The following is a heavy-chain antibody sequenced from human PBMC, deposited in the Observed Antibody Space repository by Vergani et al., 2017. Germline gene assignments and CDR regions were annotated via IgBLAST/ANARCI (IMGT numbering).Heavy chain of an antibody. D-gene: IGHD1-26*01. CDR2: ISSSSSTI. J-gene: IGHJ4*02. CDR3: VKDAGSYENFFDS. Sequence: EVNLVESGGGLVQPGGSLRLSCAASGFIFSSYSMNWVRQAPGQGLEWVSYISSSSSTIYYADSVKGRFTISRDNAKNSLYLQMNSLRPEDTATYYCVKDAGSYENFFDSWGQGTLVTVSS. V-gene: IGHV3-48*01. CDR1: GFIFSSYS.